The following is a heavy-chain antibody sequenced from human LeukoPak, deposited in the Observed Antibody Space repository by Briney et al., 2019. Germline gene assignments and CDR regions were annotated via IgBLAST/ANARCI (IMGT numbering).Heavy chain of an antibody. V-gene: IGHV5-51*01. J-gene: IGHJ4*02. CDR2: IYPGDSDT. D-gene: IGHD6-13*01. Sequence: GESLKISCKGSGYSFTSYWIGWVRQMPGKGLEWMGIIYPGDSDTRYSPPFQGQVTISADKSISTAYLQWSSLKASDTAMYYCARRGIAAAGTWDFDYWGQGTLVTVSS. CDR3: ARRGIAAAGTWDFDY. CDR1: GYSFTSYW.